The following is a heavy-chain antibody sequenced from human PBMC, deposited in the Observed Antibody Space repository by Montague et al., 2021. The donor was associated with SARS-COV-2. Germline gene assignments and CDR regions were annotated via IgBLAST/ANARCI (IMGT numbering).Heavy chain of an antibody. Sequence: SETLSLTCTVFGASITSYFWNWVRQPPGKGLEWIGYVSYGGSTNYNPSLKSRVTISVDTSKNQFSFNLSSVTAADTAMYYCARGHMDIVSTIFDSWGQGTLVAVSS. V-gene: IGHV4-59*01. CDR2: VSYGGST. D-gene: IGHD5/OR15-5a*01. J-gene: IGHJ4*02. CDR3: ARGHMDIVSTIFDS. CDR1: GASITSYF.